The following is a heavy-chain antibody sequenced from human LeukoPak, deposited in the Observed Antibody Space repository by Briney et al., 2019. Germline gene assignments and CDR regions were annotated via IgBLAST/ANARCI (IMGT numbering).Heavy chain of an antibody. CDR2: ISGSGGST. V-gene: IGHV3-23*01. CDR3: AKDRGERDGYNDY. J-gene: IGHJ4*02. Sequence: GGSLRLSCAASGFTFSSYAMSWVRQAPGKGLEWVSAISGSGGSTYYADSEKGRFTISRDNSKNTLYLQMNSLRAEDTAVYYCAKDRGERDGYNDYWGQGTLVTFSS. D-gene: IGHD5-24*01. CDR1: GFTFSSYA.